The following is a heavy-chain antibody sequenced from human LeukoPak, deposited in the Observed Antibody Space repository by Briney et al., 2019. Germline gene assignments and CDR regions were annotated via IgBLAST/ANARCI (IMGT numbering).Heavy chain of an antibody. D-gene: IGHD3-22*01. J-gene: IGHJ4*02. CDR1: GFTFSSYG. Sequence: GGSLRLSRAASGFTFSSYGMHWVRQAPGKGLEWVAFIRYDGSNKYYADSVKGRFTISRDNSKNTLYLQMNSLRAEDTAVYYCARVFSASYYDSSGYLYYWGQGTLVTVSS. CDR2: IRYDGSNK. V-gene: IGHV3-30*02. CDR3: ARVFSASYYDSSGYLYY.